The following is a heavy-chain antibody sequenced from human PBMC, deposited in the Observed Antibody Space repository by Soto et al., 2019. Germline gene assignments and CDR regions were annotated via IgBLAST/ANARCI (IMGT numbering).Heavy chain of an antibody. CDR1: GGSISSSNW. D-gene: IGHD1-26*01. V-gene: IGHV4-4*02. CDR2: IYHSGST. CDR3: ARAVESGSYTGYYYYYYGMDV. Sequence: QVQLQESGPGLVKPSGTLSLTCAVSGGSISSSNWWSWVRQPPGKGLEWIGEIYHSGSTNYNPSLKSRVTISVDKSKNQCSLKLSSVPAADTAVYYCARAVESGSYTGYYYYYYGMDVWGQGTTVTVSS. J-gene: IGHJ6*02.